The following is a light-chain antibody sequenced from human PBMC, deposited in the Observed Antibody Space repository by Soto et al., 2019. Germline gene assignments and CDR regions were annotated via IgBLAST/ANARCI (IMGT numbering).Light chain of an antibody. CDR1: SSDVGGYDY. V-gene: IGLV2-14*01. CDR2: EVS. Sequence: QSALTQPASVSGSPGQSITISCTGTSSDVGGYDYVSWYQQHPGKAPKLMIYEVSNRPSGVSNRFSGSKSGNTASLTISGLQDEQEADYSCSSYKGSSTFVFGTGTKVTV. J-gene: IGLJ1*01. CDR3: SSYKGSSTFV.